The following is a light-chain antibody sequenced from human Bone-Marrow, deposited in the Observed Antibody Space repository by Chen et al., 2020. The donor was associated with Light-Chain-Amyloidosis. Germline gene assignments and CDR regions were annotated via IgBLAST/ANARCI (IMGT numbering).Light chain of an antibody. CDR2: DDS. J-gene: IGLJ3*02. V-gene: IGLV3-21*02. Sequence: SYVLTQPSSVSAAPGQTATIACGGNNIGSTSVHWYQQTPGQAPLLVVYDDSDRPSGIPERLSGSNSGNTDTLTISRVEAGDEADYYCQVWDRSSDRPVFGGGTKLTVL. CDR1: NIGSTS. CDR3: QVWDRSSDRPV.